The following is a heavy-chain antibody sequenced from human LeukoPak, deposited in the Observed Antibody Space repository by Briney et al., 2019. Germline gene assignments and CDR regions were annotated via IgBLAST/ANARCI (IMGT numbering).Heavy chain of an antibody. CDR2: INPNSGGT. CDR3: ARSRQWLAKRYYFDY. CDR1: GYTFTGYY. V-gene: IGHV1-2*02. J-gene: IGHJ4*02. D-gene: IGHD6-19*01. Sequence: ASVKVSCKASGYTFTGYYMHRVRQAPGQGLEWMGWINPNSGGTNYAQKFQGRVTMTRDTSISTAYMELSRLRSDDTAVYYCARSRQWLAKRYYFDYWGQGTLVTVSS.